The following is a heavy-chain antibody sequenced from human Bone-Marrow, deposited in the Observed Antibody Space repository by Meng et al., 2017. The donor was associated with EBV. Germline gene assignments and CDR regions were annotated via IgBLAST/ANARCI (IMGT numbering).Heavy chain of an antibody. CDR3: ARVVARSYFDY. J-gene: IGHJ4*02. CDR1: GFSLTTSGVG. V-gene: IGHV4-30-2*01. Sequence: QESGPTLVKTTQTLTLTRTFSGFSLTTSGVGVGWIRQPPGKALEWIGEINHSGSTNYNPSLKSRATISVDTSKKQFSLKLSSVTAADTAVYYCARVVARSYFDYWGQRTLVTVSS. CDR2: INHSGST.